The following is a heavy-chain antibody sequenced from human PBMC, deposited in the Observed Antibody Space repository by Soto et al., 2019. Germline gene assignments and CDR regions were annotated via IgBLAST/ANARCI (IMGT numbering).Heavy chain of an antibody. J-gene: IGHJ6*02. CDR3: AKDDRYCSGGSGYEPGQYYYYYYGMDD. Sequence: EVQLLESGGGLVQPGGSLRLSCAASGFTFSSYAMSWVRQAPGKGLEWVSAISGSGGSTYYADSVKGRFTISRDNSKKALYLQMNGLGAENTAVYYCAKDDRYCSGGSGYEPGQYYYYYYGMDDWGQETTVTVSS. CDR1: GFTFSSYA. V-gene: IGHV3-23*01. D-gene: IGHD2-15*01. CDR2: ISGSGGST.